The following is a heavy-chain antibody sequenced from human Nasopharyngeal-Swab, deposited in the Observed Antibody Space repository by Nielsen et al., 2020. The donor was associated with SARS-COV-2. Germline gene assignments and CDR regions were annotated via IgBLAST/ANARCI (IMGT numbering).Heavy chain of an antibody. J-gene: IGHJ4*02. V-gene: IGHV3-7*01. CDR2: IKQDGSEK. CDR1: GFTFRDYW. CDR3: AKVGRRTIRMGS. D-gene: IGHD2-8*01. Sequence: GGSLRLSCVASGFTFRDYWMSWVRPAPAKGLEWVASIKQDGSEKNYVDSVKGRFTISRANPKHSLFLQMDSLRHEDTAFYYCAKVGRRTIRMGSWGQGTLVTVSS.